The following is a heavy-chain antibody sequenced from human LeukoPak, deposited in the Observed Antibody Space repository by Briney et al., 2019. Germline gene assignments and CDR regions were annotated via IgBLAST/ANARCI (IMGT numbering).Heavy chain of an antibody. D-gene: IGHD4/OR15-4a*01. V-gene: IGHV3-15*01. Sequence: PGGSLRLSCPASGLTLSAAWMNWVRQPPGKGLGWVGRIKRKSNGGITLFAPPVRDRFTISRDDSKNTVNLQMDSLRTEDTAVYYCVADLPGTNSPYFDFWGHGTLVTVSS. CDR2: IKRKSNGGIT. J-gene: IGHJ4*01. CDR3: VADLPGTNSPYFDF. CDR1: GLTLSAAW.